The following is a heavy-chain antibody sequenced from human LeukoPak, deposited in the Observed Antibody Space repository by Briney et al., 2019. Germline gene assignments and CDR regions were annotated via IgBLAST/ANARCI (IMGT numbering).Heavy chain of an antibody. J-gene: IGHJ4*02. CDR3: ARAVGGDGSGSL. V-gene: IGHV4-39*07. CDR2: IYYSGST. D-gene: IGHD3-10*01. CDR1: GGSISRSSSY. Sequence: SETLSLTCTVSGGSISRSSSYWGWIRQPPGEGLEWIGSIYYSGSTYYNPSLKSRVTISVDTSKNQFSLKLSSVTAADTAVYYCARAVGGDGSGSLWGPGTLVTVSS.